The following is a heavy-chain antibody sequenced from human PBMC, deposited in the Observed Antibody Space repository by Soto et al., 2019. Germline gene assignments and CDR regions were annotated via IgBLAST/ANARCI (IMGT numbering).Heavy chain of an antibody. V-gene: IGHV1-2*04. CDR3: ARGRGGEHFDY. Sequence: QVQLVQSGAEVKKPGASVKVSCKASGYTFTGYYMHWVRQAPGQGLEWMGWINPNSGGTNYAQKFQGWVTMTRDTAISTANMGLSRMRSDDTAVFYCARGRGGEHFDYWGQGTLVTVSS. D-gene: IGHD3-16*01. J-gene: IGHJ4*02. CDR2: INPNSGGT. CDR1: GYTFTGYY.